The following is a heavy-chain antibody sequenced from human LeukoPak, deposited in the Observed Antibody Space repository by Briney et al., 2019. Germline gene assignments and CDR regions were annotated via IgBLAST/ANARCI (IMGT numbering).Heavy chain of an antibody. D-gene: IGHD2-15*01. CDR1: GFTFSSYW. J-gene: IGHJ4*02. Sequence: GGSLRLSCAASGFTFSSYWMSWVRQAPGKGLEWVANIKQDGSEKYYVDSVKGRFTISRDNAKNSLYLQMNSLSAEDTAVYYCAREGDGDCSGGSCYEAFDYWGQGTLVTVSS. V-gene: IGHV3-7*01. CDR2: IKQDGSEK. CDR3: AREGDGDCSGGSCYEAFDY.